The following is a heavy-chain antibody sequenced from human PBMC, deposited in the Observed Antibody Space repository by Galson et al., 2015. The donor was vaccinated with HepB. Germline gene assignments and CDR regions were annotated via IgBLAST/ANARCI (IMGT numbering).Heavy chain of an antibody. J-gene: IGHJ4*02. CDR1: GYSFTSYW. CDR3: ARLSGNFFCDY. Sequence: QSGAEVKKPGESLKISCRGSGYSFTSYWIGWVRQMPGKGLEWMGIIYPGDSDTRYSPSFQGLVTISADKSITPAYLQWSRRKASATAIYYGARLSGNFFCDYWRQGTLVTVSS. D-gene: IGHD1-26*01. CDR2: IYPGDSDT. V-gene: IGHV5-51*01.